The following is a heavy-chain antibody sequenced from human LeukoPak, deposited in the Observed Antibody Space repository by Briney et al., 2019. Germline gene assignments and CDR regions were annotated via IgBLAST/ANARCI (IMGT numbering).Heavy chain of an antibody. CDR3: ASLPGDYHDSSGYAFDI. CDR2: ISYDGSNK. CDR1: GFTFSSYG. J-gene: IGHJ3*02. V-gene: IGHV3-30*03. Sequence: GGSLRLSCAASGFTFSSYGMHWVRQAPGKGLEWVAVISYDGSNKYYADSVKGRFTISRDNSKNTLYLQMNSLRAEDTAVYYCASLPGDYHDSSGYAFDIWGQGTMVTVSS. D-gene: IGHD3-22*01.